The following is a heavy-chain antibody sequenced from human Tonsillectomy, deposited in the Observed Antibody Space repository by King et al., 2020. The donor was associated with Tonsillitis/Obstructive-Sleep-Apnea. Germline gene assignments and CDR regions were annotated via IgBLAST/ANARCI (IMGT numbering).Heavy chain of an antibody. D-gene: IGHD3-10*01. CDR2: ISAYNGNT. CDR3: ARWVRGSGSAYDFDY. J-gene: IGHJ4*02. CDR1: GYTFTSYG. V-gene: IGHV1-18*01. Sequence: QLVQSGAEVKKPGASVKVSCKASGYTFTSYGISWVRQAPGQGLEWMGWISAYNGNTNYAQKLQGRVTMTTDTSTSTAYMELRSLRSDHTAVYFCARWVRGSGSAYDFDYWGQGTLVTVSS.